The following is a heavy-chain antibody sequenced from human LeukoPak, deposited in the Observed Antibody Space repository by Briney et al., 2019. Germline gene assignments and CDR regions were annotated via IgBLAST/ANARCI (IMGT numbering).Heavy chain of an antibody. CDR3: AIPREALRNLRAFDY. CDR1: GVSFSPYY. CDR2: INHSRRT. V-gene: IGHV4-34*01. J-gene: IGHJ4*02. Sequence: SETLSLTCAVDGVSFSPYYWSWIRQSPEKGREWLGEINHSRRTNYNPSLKSRVTISVDTPKNQCSRKRSGVTAADTAVYYCAIPREALRNLRAFDYWGQGTLVTVSS. D-gene: IGHD5-12*01.